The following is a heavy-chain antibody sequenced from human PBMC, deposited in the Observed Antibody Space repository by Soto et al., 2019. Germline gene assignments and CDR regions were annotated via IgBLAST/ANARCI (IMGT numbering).Heavy chain of an antibody. J-gene: IGHJ4*02. CDR1: GFTFSSYA. Sequence: GGSLRLSCSASGFTFSSYAMHWVRQAPGKGLEYVSAISSNGGSTYYADSVKGRFTISRDNSKNTLYLQMSSLRAEDTAVYYCVKAIYYDSSGYYPNFDYWGQGTLVTVSS. CDR3: VKAIYYDSSGYYPNFDY. V-gene: IGHV3-64D*08. CDR2: ISSNGGST. D-gene: IGHD3-22*01.